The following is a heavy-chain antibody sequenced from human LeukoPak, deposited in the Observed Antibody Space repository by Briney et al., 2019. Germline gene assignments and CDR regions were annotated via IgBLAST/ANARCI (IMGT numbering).Heavy chain of an antibody. D-gene: IGHD2-15*01. CDR3: ARATPTDPISSV. Sequence: GASVKVSCKASGGTFSSYAISWVRQAPGQGLEWMGWISAYNGNTNYAQKLQGRVTMTTDTSTSTAYMELRSLRSDDTAVYYCARATPTDPISSVWGQGTLVTVSS. CDR2: ISAYNGNT. J-gene: IGHJ4*02. V-gene: IGHV1-18*01. CDR1: GGTFSSYA.